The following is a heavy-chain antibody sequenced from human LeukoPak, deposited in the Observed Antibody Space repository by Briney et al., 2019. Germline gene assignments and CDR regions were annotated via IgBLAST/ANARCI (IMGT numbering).Heavy chain of an antibody. CDR3: AREPAPNYYGSGSSCV. J-gene: IGHJ6*02. CDR1: GLTFSNYA. Sequence: GGSLRLSCTASGLTFSNYATTWVRQAPGKGLEWVSVIYSGGSTYYADSVKGRFTISRDNSKNTLYLQMNSLRAEDTAVYYCAREPAPNYYGSGSSCVWGQGTTVTVSS. V-gene: IGHV3-66*01. D-gene: IGHD3-10*01. CDR2: IYSGGST.